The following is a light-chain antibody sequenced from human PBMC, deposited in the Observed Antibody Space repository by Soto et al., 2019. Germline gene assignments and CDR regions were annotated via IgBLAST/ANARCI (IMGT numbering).Light chain of an antibody. CDR3: SSFTTSSTYV. CDR1: SSDVGSYNR. Sequence: QSVLTQPPSVPGSPGQSVAISCTGTSSDVGSYNRVSWYQQPPGTAPKLMIYDVSKRPSGVPDRFSGSKSGSTASLTISGLQAEDEADYYCSSFTTSSTYVFGTGTKVTVL. J-gene: IGLJ1*01. V-gene: IGLV2-18*02. CDR2: DVS.